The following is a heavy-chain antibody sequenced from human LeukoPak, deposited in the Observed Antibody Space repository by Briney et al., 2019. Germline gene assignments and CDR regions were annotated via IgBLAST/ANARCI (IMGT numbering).Heavy chain of an antibody. J-gene: IGHJ6*02. CDR1: GFTFSSYW. CDR2: IKQDGSEK. CDR3: ARDSPYSTSWYRDFYYGMDV. V-gene: IGHV3-7*01. D-gene: IGHD6-13*01. Sequence: PGGSLRLSCAASGFTFSSYWMSWVRQAPGKGLEWVANIKQDGSEKYYVDSVKGRFTISRDNAKNSLYLQMNSLRAEDTAMYYCARDSPYSTSWYRDFYYGMDVWGQGTTVTVSS.